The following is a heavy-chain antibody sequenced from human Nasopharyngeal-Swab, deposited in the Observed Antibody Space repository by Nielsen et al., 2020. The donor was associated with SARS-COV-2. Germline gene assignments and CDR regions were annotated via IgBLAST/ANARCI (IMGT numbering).Heavy chain of an antibody. CDR3: ARDKGLRDYVWGSYRSSYYYYNGMDV. D-gene: IGHD3-16*02. CDR1: GFTFSSYW. J-gene: IGHJ6*02. CDR2: INQDGSEK. V-gene: IGHV3-7*01. Sequence: ETLSLTCAASGFTFSSYWMSWVRQAPGKGLEWVANINQDGSEKYYVDSVKGRFTISRDNAKNSLYLQMNSLRAEDTAVYYCARDKGLRDYVWGSYRSSYYYYNGMDVWGQGTTVTVSS.